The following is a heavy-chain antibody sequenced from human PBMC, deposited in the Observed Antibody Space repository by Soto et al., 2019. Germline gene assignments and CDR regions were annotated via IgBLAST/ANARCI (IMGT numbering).Heavy chain of an antibody. CDR1: GFTFSTYW. J-gene: IGHJ5*01. CDR3: ARAPPDSSSWYWFDS. CDR2: ISGRSDNT. Sequence: EVQLVESGGGLVQPGGSLRLSCAASGFTFSTYWMHWVRQAPGKGLVWVSSISGRSDNTYYADSVKGRFTISRDNSKNTLYLQMNSLRVEDTAVYYCARAPPDSSSWYWFDSWGQGTLVTVSS. D-gene: IGHD6-13*01. V-gene: IGHV3-74*01.